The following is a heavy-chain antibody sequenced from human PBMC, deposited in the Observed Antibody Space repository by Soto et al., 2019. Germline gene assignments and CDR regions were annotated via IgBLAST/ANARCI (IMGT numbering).Heavy chain of an antibody. J-gene: IGHJ4*02. Sequence: QVQLVESGGGLVKPGGSLRLSCVASGFIFSDFHMSWIRQAPGQGLECVSDISTSGHTIYSADSVKGRFTVSRDNTKNSLYLQMTSLRADDTAVYYCARDNPHSSAFYSSFDYWGRGTLVSVSS. V-gene: IGHV3-11*01. D-gene: IGHD3-22*01. CDR3: ARDNPHSSAFYSSFDY. CDR1: GFIFSDFH. CDR2: ISTSGHTI.